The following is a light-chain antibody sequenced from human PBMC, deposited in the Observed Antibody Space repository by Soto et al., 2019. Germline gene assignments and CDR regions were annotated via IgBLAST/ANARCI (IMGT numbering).Light chain of an antibody. CDR2: GDS. J-gene: IGKJ3*01. Sequence: EIVMTQSPATLSVSPGERATLSCRASQSVNSNLAWYQQKPGQVPRLLIYGDSSRATGIPARFSGCGSGTEFTLTISSLQSEDFAVYYCQQYNNWPLTFGPGTKVDLK. CDR3: QQYNNWPLT. V-gene: IGKV3-15*01. CDR1: QSVNSN.